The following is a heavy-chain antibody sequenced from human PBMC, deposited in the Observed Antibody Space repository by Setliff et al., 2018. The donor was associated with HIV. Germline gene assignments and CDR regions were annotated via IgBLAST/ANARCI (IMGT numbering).Heavy chain of an antibody. CDR2: VYSRGNT. CDR1: GDSFTTTSHS. CDR3: ARGRLMGSSVLFFDF. V-gene: IGHV4-61*09. Sequence: PSETLSLTCTVSGDSFTTTSHSWAWLRQPAGRGLEWIGHVYSRGNTDYNPSLASRVSILMSTSEIQFSLTLNSVTAADTAKYYCARGRLMGSSVLFFDFWGQGILVTVSS. D-gene: IGHD2-21*01. J-gene: IGHJ4*02.